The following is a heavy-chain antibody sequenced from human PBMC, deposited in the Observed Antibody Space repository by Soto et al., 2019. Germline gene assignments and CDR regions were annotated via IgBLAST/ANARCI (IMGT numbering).Heavy chain of an antibody. Sequence: PSETLSLTCAVSNGSISSSHWWTWVRQPPGKGLEWIGEIYHTGRANYNPSLKSRLTISVDKSKNQFSLRLSSVTAADTAVYYCARVHNSCTSVTCYVYIDYWGQGTLVTAPQ. CDR1: NGSISSSHW. V-gene: IGHV4-4*02. CDR2: IYHTGRA. D-gene: IGHD2-2*01. CDR3: ARVHNSCTSVTCYVYIDY. J-gene: IGHJ4*02.